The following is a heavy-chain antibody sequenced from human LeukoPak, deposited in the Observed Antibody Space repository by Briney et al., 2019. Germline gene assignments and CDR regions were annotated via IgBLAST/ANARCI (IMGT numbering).Heavy chain of an antibody. D-gene: IGHD4-17*01. CDR1: GFTFDDYG. CDR2: INWNGGST. V-gene: IGHV3-20*04. Sequence: GGSLRLSCAASGFTFDDYGMSWVRQAPGKGLEWVSGINWNGGSTGYADSVKGRFTISRDNAKNSLYLQMNSLRAEDTALYYCARGGTYGDYEYTFDYWGQGTLVTVSS. J-gene: IGHJ4*02. CDR3: ARGGTYGDYEYTFDY.